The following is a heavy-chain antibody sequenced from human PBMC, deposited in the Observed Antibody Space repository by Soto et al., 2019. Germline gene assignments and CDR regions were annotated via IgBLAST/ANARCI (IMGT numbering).Heavy chain of an antibody. CDR2: IKGDGSKT. CDR1: GFTSSNYW. Sequence: PGGSLRLSCAVSGFTSSNYWMHWVRQAPGKGLVWVSRIKGDGSKTNYADSVKGRFTISRDNAKNTLYLQMNSLRAEDTAVYYCARVDTGAYFFDDWGPGTLVTVSS. J-gene: IGHJ4*02. V-gene: IGHV3-74*01. D-gene: IGHD3-10*01. CDR3: ARVDTGAYFFDD.